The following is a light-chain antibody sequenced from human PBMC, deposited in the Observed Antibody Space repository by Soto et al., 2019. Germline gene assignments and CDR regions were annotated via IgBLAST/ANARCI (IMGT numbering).Light chain of an antibody. Sequence: DVQMTQSPSSLSASVVDRFTITFLASQSISSYLNWYQQKPGKAPKLLIYAASNLQSGVPSRFSGSGSGTDFTLTISSLQPEDFATYYCQQSYNTPPTFGQGTKVDIK. CDR3: QQSYNTPPT. CDR1: QSISSY. CDR2: AAS. J-gene: IGKJ1*01. V-gene: IGKV1-39*01.